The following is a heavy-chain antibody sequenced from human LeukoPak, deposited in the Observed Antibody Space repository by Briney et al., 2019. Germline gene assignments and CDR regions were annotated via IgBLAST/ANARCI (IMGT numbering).Heavy chain of an antibody. CDR2: IYTSGST. CDR1: GGSISGYY. V-gene: IGHV4-4*09. D-gene: IGHD6-19*01. J-gene: IGHJ2*01. CDR3: ARFYSGPSGWFVLWYFDL. Sequence: SETLSLTCTVSGGSISGYYWSWIRQPPGKGLEWIGYIYTSGSTNYNPSLKSRVTISVDTSKNQFSLRLSSVTAADTAVYYCARFYSGPSGWFVLWYFDLWGRGTLVTVSS.